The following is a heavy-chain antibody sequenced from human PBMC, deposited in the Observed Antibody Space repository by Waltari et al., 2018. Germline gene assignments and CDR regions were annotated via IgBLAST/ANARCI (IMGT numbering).Heavy chain of an antibody. J-gene: IGHJ1*01. CDR3: ARSKRAEYFQH. V-gene: IGHV3-30-3*01. CDR2: ISYDGSNK. Sequence: QAPGKGLEWVAVISYDGSNKYYADSVKGRFTISRDNSKNTLYLQRNSLRAEDTAVYYCARSKRAEYFQHWGQAPWSPSPQ.